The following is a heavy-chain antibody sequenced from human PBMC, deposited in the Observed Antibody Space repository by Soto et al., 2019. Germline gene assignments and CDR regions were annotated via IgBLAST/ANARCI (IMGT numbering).Heavy chain of an antibody. CDR1: GFTFSSYS. V-gene: IGHV3-21*06. Sequence: EVQLVESAGGLVKPGGSLRLSCVVSGFTFSSYSMNWVRQAPGKGLEWVSSISSSSIYTYYADSVKGRFTISRDNAKNSVYLQMNSLRAEDTAVYYCARDFKESQYYYYCMDVWGKGTTVTVSS. D-gene: IGHD3-10*01. J-gene: IGHJ6*03. CDR2: ISSSSIYT. CDR3: ARDFKESQYYYYCMDV.